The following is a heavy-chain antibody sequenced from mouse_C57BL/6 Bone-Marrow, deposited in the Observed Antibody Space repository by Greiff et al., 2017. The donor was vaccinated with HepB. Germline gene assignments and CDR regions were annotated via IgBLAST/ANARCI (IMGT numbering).Heavy chain of an antibody. Sequence: EVQRVESGPELVKPGASVKISCKASGYSFTGYYMNWVKQSPEKSLEWIGEINPSTGGTTYNQKFKAKATLTVDKSSSTAYMQLKSLTSEDSAVYYCARWHYGSSYGYAMDYWGQGTSVTVSS. CDR2: INPSTGGT. V-gene: IGHV1-42*01. J-gene: IGHJ4*01. CDR1: GYSFTGYY. D-gene: IGHD1-1*01. CDR3: ARWHYGSSYGYAMDY.